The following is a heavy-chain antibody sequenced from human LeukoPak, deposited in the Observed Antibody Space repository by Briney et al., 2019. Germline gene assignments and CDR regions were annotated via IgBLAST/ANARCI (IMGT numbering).Heavy chain of an antibody. CDR3: AAPGYGSGWTPLDF. D-gene: IGHD6-19*01. Sequence: GGSLRLSCAASGFTFNSYSMNWFRQAPGKGLEWVSYISSSSSTIYYADNVKGRFTISRDNAKNSLYLQMNSLTDEDTAVYYCAAPGYGSGWTPLDFWGQGTLVTVSS. CDR2: ISSSSSTI. CDR1: GFTFNSYS. J-gene: IGHJ4*02. V-gene: IGHV3-48*02.